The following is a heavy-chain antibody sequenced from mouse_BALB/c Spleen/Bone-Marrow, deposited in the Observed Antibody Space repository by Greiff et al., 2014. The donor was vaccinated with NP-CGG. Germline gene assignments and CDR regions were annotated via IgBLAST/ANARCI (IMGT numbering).Heavy chain of an antibody. Sequence: VHVKQSGAEVVKPGTSVKLSCTASGFNIKDTYMHWLKKRPEQGLEWMGIIDPANGNAKYDPNFQGKATITADTSSNTAYLQFSSLTSEDTAVYYCALTGTGRFAFWGQGTLLTVSA. CDR2: IDPANGNA. D-gene: IGHD4-1*01. V-gene: IGHV14-3*02. CDR1: GFNIKDTY. J-gene: IGHJ3*01. CDR3: ALTGTGRFAF.